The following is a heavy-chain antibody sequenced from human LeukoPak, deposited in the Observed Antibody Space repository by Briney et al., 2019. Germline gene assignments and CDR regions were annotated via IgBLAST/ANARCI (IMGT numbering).Heavy chain of an antibody. J-gene: IGHJ4*02. V-gene: IGHV3-21*05. Sequence: KTGGSLRLSCAASGFTFNIYSMNWVRQAPGKGLEWLSYISSGSSDKYYADSVKGRFTISRDNAKNSLFLQMNSLRDEDTAVYYCVRDRSYGGEFDFWGQGTLVTVSS. CDR1: GFTFNIYS. CDR2: ISSGSSDK. D-gene: IGHD5-18*01. CDR3: VRDRSYGGEFDF.